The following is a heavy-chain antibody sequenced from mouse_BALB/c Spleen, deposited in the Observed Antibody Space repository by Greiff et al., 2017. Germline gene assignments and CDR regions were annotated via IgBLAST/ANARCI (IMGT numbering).Heavy chain of an antibody. V-gene: IGHV5-6-5*01. CDR1: GFTFSSYA. Sequence: EVKLMESGGGLVKPGGSLKLSCAASGFTFSSYAMSWVRQTPEKRLEWVASISSGGSTYYPDSVKGRFTISRDNARNILYLQMSSLRSEDTAMYYCARGGLWYFDVWGAGTTVTVSS. J-gene: IGHJ1*01. CDR3: ARGGLWYFDV. CDR2: ISSGGST.